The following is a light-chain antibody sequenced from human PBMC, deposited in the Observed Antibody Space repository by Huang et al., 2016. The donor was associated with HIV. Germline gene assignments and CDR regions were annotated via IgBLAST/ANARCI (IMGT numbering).Light chain of an antibody. V-gene: IGKV1-39*01. CDR3: QQSYSTPWT. J-gene: IGKJ1*01. Sequence: DIQMTQSPSSLSASVGDRVTITCRASLTVISYLNWYQHSPGKAPKLLIYAASNLQSGVPSRFSGSGSGTHFTLTISSLQPEEFATYYCQQSYSTPWTFGQGTKVET. CDR1: LTVISY. CDR2: AAS.